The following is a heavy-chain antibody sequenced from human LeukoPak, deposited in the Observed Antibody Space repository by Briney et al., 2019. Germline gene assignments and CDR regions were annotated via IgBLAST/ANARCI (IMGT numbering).Heavy chain of an antibody. CDR3: AKDGGMGDAFDI. V-gene: IGHV4-39*07. D-gene: IGHD3-16*01. J-gene: IGHJ3*02. CDR2: IYYSGNT. CDR1: GGSISSSTYY. Sequence: PSETLSLTCTVSGGSISSSTYYWGWIRQPPGKGLEWIGSIYYSGNTYYDPSLKSRVTIAIDTSKNQFSLKLSSVTAADTAVYYCAKDGGMGDAFDIWGQGTMVTVSS.